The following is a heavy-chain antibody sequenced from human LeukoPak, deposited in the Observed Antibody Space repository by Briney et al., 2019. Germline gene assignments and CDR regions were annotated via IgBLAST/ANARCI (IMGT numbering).Heavy chain of an antibody. CDR1: GGSISSGGYY. D-gene: IGHD3-9*01. CDR3: ARDMTDWWFDP. J-gene: IGHJ5*02. V-gene: IGHV4-31*03. Sequence: TLSLTCTVSGGSISSGGYYWSWIRQHPGKGLAWIGYIYYSGSTHYNPSLKSRVTISVDTSKIQFSLKLSSVTAADTAVYYCARDMTDWWFDPWGQGTLVTVSS. CDR2: IYYSGST.